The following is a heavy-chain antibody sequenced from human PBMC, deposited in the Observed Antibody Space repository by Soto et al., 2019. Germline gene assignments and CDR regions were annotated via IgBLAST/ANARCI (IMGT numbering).Heavy chain of an antibody. CDR3: ARANWGPEIVFDAFDI. CDR2: IYSGGST. Sequence: GGSLRLSCAASGFTVSSNYMSWVRQAPGKGLEWVSVIYSGGSTYYADSVKGRFTISRDNSKNTLYLQMNSLRAEDTAVYYCARANWGPEIVFDAFDIWGQGTMVTVSS. D-gene: IGHD7-27*01. J-gene: IGHJ3*02. V-gene: IGHV3-66*02. CDR1: GFTVSSNY.